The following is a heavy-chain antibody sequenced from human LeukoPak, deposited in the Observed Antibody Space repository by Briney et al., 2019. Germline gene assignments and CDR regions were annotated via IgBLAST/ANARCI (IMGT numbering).Heavy chain of an antibody. V-gene: IGHV3-23*01. CDR2: ISGSGGNT. J-gene: IGHJ6*02. CDR1: GFTFSSYA. Sequence: GGSLRLSCAASGFTFSSYAMSWVRQAPGRGLEWVSAISGSGGNTYYADSVKGRFTISRDNSKNTLYLQMNSLRAEDTAVYYCAKDKGWGYSTYDFYGMDIWGQGTTVTVSS. D-gene: IGHD1-26*01. CDR3: AKDKGWGYSTYDFYGMDI.